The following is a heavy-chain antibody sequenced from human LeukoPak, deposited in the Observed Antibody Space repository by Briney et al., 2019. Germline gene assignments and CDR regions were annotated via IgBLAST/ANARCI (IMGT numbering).Heavy chain of an antibody. CDR1: GFTFSSYW. CDR2: LNSDGSDT. CDR3: AKNGPGLDYFDY. J-gene: IGHJ4*02. D-gene: IGHD3-10*01. Sequence: PGGSLRPSCAASGFTFSSYWMHWVRQAPGKGLVWVSRLNSDGSDTTYADSVKGRFTISRDNAKNTLYLQMNSLRDEDTAVYYCAKNGPGLDYFDYWGQGTLVTVSS. V-gene: IGHV3-74*01.